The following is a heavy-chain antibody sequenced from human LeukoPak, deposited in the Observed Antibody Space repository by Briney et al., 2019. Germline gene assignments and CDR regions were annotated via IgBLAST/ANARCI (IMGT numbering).Heavy chain of an antibody. CDR3: ARGARGYSYGFDY. D-gene: IGHD5-18*01. CDR1: GGTFSSYA. Sequence: SVKVSCKASGGTFSSYAISWVRQAPGQGLEWMGRIIPILGIANYAQKFQGRVTITADKSTSTAYMELSSLRSEDTAVYYCARGARGYSYGFDYWGQGTLVTVSS. V-gene: IGHV1-69*04. J-gene: IGHJ4*02. CDR2: IIPILGIA.